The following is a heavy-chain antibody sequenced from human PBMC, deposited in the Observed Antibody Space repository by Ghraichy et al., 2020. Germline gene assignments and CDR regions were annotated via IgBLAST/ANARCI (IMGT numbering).Heavy chain of an antibody. CDR3: ARHSTGLYDWFDP. J-gene: IGHJ5*02. CDR1: GGSISSSHDY. Sequence: SETLSLTCTVSGGSISSSHDYWGWIRQPPGKGLEWIGSVLYSGSTNYSPSLKSRVTISVATSKNHFSLNLTSVTAADTAVDYRARHSTGLYDWFDPWGQGTLVTVSS. V-gene: IGHV4-39*01. CDR2: VLYSGST. D-gene: IGHD6-19*01.